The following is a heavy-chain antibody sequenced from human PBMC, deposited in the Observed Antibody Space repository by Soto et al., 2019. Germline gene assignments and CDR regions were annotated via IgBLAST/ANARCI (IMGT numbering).Heavy chain of an antibody. CDR2: IHFRGYT. V-gene: IGHV4-61*01. CDR1: SSAIKSRYY. D-gene: IGHD3-16*01. Sequence: SSAIKSRYYWRSIAQTKRQALEWIGHIHFRGYTNYNTSLQSRVTISSARSTNKVSLTLTSVTAADTAIYYCATYWGTESATFWFDTFGRGDQLTVYS. CDR3: ATYWGTESATFWFDT. J-gene: IGHJ5*01.